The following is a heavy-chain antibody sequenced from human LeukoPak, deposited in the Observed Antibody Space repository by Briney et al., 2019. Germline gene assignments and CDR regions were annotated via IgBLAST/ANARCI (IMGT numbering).Heavy chain of an antibody. CDR3: ARDRRYSSGWYDFDY. D-gene: IGHD6-19*01. V-gene: IGHV3-7*01. CDR2: IKQDGSEK. CDR1: GFTFSSYW. J-gene: IGHJ4*02. Sequence: GGSLRLSCAASGFTFSSYWMSWVRQAPGKGLEWVANIKQDGSEKYYVDSVKGRFTIPRDNAKNSLYLQMNSLRAEDTAVYYCARDRRYSSGWYDFDYWGQGTLVTVSS.